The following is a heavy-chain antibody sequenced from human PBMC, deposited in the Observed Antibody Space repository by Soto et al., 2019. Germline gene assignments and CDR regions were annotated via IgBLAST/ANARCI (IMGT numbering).Heavy chain of an antibody. Sequence: SETLSLTCAVYGGSFSGYYWSWIRQPPGKGLEWIGEINHSGSTNYNPSLKSRVTISVDTSKNQFSLKLSSVTAADTAVYYRARGKNYYGSGSYSWFDPWGQGTLVTVSS. CDR3: ARGKNYYGSGSYSWFDP. D-gene: IGHD3-10*01. CDR1: GGSFSGYY. CDR2: INHSGST. J-gene: IGHJ5*02. V-gene: IGHV4-34*01.